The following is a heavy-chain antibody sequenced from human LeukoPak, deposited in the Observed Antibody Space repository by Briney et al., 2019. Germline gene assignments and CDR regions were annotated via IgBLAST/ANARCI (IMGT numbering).Heavy chain of an antibody. CDR2: INHSGNT. J-gene: IGHJ5*02. CDR1: GGSFSGYY. D-gene: IGHD6-13*01. CDR3: ARPFPSSSWFNWFDP. Sequence: SETLSLTCAVYGGSFSGYYWSWIRQPPGKGLEWIGEINHSGNTNYNPSLKSRVTISVDTSKNQFSLKLSSVTAADTAVYYCARPFPSSSWFNWFDPWGQGTLVTVSS. V-gene: IGHV4-34*01.